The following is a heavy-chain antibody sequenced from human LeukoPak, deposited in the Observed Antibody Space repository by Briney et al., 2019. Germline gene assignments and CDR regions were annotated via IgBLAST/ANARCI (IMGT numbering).Heavy chain of an antibody. CDR1: GGPFSGYY. V-gene: IGHV4-34*11. Sequence: SETLSLTCAVYGGPFSGYYWSWLRQTPGKGLEWIGFISYTGSTEYYPSLKSRVTISVDTSKNQFSLNLSSVTAADTALYYCARTEKYYDGPEAFYFFEYWGQGTLVTVSS. D-gene: IGHD3-10*01. J-gene: IGHJ4*02. CDR2: ISYTGST. CDR3: ARTEKYYDGPEAFYFFEY.